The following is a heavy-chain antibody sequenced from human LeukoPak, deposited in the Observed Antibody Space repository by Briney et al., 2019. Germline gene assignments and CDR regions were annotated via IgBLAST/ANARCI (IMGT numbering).Heavy chain of an antibody. CDR3: ARGTYYDFWSGSDAFDI. Sequence: PSETLSLTCTVSGGSISSYYWSWIRQPPGKGLEWIGYIYYSGSTNYNPSLKSRVTISVDTSKNQFSLKLSSVTAADTAVYYCARGTYYDFWSGSDAFDIWGQGTMVTVSS. CDR1: GGSISSYY. CDR2: IYYSGST. D-gene: IGHD3-3*01. V-gene: IGHV4-59*01. J-gene: IGHJ3*02.